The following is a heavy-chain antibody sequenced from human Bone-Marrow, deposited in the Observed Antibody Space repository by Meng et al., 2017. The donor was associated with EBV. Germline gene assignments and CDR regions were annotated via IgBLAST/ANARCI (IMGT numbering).Heavy chain of an antibody. D-gene: IGHD6-13*01. V-gene: IGHV4-34*01. CDR1: GGSFSCYN. J-gene: IGHJ4*02. CDR3: ARGRGYSSPNFDY. Sequence: QVSVQPWAPGFLKPSATSPPPCAFYGGSFSCYNWSWIRQPPGKGLELIGEINHSGSTNYNPSLKSRVTISVDTSKNQFSLKLSSVTAADTAVYYCARGRGYSSPNFDYWGQGTLVTVSS. CDR2: INHSGST.